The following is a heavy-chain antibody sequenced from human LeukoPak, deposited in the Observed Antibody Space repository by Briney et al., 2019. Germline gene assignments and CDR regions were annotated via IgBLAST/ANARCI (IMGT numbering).Heavy chain of an antibody. CDR3: AKVAVPWSGYYNPYFDY. V-gene: IGHV3-9*03. D-gene: IGHD3-3*01. Sequence: GRSLRLSCAASGFTFDDYAMHWVRQAPGKGLEWVSGISWNSGSIGYADSVKGRFTISRDNAKNSLYLQMNSLRAEDMALYYCAKVAVPWSGYYNPYFDYWGQGTLVTVSS. CDR1: GFTFDDYA. J-gene: IGHJ4*02. CDR2: ISWNSGSI.